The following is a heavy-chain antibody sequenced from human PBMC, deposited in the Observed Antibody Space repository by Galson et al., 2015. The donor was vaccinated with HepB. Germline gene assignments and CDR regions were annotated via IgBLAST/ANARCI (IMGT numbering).Heavy chain of an antibody. J-gene: IGHJ5*02. D-gene: IGHD6-6*01. CDR3: ARSTPRIAAPYWFDP. CDR1: CGSISSSNW. Sequence: SETLSLTCAVSCGSISSSNWWSWVRQPPGKGLEWIGEIYHSGSTDYNPSLKSRVTISVDKSKNQFSLKLSSVTAADTAVYYCARSTPRIAAPYWFDPWGQGTLVTVSS. CDR2: IYHSGST. V-gene: IGHV4-4*02.